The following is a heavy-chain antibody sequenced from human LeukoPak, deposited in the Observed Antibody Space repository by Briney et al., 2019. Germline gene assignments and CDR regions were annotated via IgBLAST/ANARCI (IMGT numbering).Heavy chain of an antibody. Sequence: TSVKVSCKASGYTFTSYGISWVRQAPGQGLEWVGWISSYNGNTNYAQNLQGRVTMNTDTSTSTAYIELRSLRSDDTAVYYCARDGADYDILTGHYYYFAMDVWGQGTTVTVSS. V-gene: IGHV1-18*01. D-gene: IGHD3-9*01. J-gene: IGHJ6*02. CDR3: ARDGADYDILTGHYYYFAMDV. CDR1: GYTFTSYG. CDR2: ISSYNGNT.